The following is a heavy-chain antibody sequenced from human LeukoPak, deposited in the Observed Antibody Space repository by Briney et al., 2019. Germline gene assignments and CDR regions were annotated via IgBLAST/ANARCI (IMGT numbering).Heavy chain of an antibody. Sequence: SETLSLTCTVSGGSISDSAYYWSWIRQFPGKGLEWIGFIYYSGSTNYNPSLKSRVTISVETSKNQFSLKLSSVTAADTAVYYCAGGDYFDYWGQGTLVTVSS. CDR2: IYYSGST. CDR1: GGSISDSAYY. D-gene: IGHD3-16*01. J-gene: IGHJ4*02. V-gene: IGHV4-30-4*08. CDR3: AGGDYFDY.